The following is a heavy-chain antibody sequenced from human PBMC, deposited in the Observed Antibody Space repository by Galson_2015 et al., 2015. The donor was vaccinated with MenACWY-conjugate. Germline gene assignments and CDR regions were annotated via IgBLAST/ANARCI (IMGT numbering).Heavy chain of an antibody. D-gene: IGHD2-8*01. CDR1: EFTFSRYA. V-gene: IGHV3-23*01. CDR2: ISSTGIST. J-gene: IGHJ4*02. CDR3: AMTFSIFNGDRRQGVDY. Sequence: SLRLSCADSEFTFSRYAMNWVCQAPVMGLEWVSSISSTGISTHYADSVKGRFTISRDNSKNILYLQMNSLRVEDTAVYFCAMTFSIFNGDRRQGVDYWGRGTLVTVSS.